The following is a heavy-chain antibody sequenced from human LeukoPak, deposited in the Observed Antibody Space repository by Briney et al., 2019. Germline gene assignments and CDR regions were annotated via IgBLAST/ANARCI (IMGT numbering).Heavy chain of an antibody. J-gene: IGHJ3*02. D-gene: IGHD3-3*01. V-gene: IGHV4-38-2*02. CDR1: GYSISSGNY. CDR3: ARDGSGYDFWSGYYINAFDI. Sequence: SETLSLTCTVSGYSISSGNYWGWIRQPPGKGREWIGSIYHGGSTYYNPSLKSRVTISVDTSKNQFSLKLSSVTAADTAVYYCARDGSGYDFWSGYYINAFDIWGQGTMVTVSS. CDR2: IYHGGST.